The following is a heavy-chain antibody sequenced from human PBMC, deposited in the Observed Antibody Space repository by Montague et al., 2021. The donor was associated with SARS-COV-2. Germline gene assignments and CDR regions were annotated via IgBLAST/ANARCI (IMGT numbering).Heavy chain of an antibody. CDR1: GGSFSDYF. Sequence: SETLSLTCAVYGGSFSDYFWTWIRQSPGKGLEWIGEINHRGTTNYNPSLKGRVSISVDTSKNQFSLYLGSVTAADTAVYYCARGRQHFNMIVVVMTGEEYYFDYWGQGTLVTVSS. CDR2: INHRGTT. D-gene: IGHD3-22*01. CDR3: ARGRQHFNMIVVVMTGEEYYFDY. V-gene: IGHV4-34*01. J-gene: IGHJ4*02.